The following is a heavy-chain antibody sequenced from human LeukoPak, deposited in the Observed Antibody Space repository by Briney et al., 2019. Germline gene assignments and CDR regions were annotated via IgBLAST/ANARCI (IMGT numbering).Heavy chain of an antibody. CDR2: IYYSGST. CDR3: ASSYNSYYDILTGPSWYFDL. Sequence: PSETLSLTCTVSGVSISSYYWSWIRQPPGKGLEWIGYIYYSGSTNYNPSLKSRVTISVDTSKNQFSLKLSSVTAADTAVYYCASSYNSYYDILTGPSWYFDLWGRGTLVTVSS. D-gene: IGHD3-9*01. CDR1: GVSISSYY. V-gene: IGHV4-59*01. J-gene: IGHJ2*01.